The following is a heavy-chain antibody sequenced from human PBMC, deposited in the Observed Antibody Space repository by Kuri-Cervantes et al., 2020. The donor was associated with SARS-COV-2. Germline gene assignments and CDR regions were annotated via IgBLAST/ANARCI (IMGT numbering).Heavy chain of an antibody. CDR2: INHSGST. V-gene: IGHV4-34*01. CDR3: ARISAVPAAKRTYYFDY. Sequence: GSLRLSCAVYGGSFSGYYWSWIRQPPGKGLEWIGEINHSGSTNYNPSLKSRVTISVDTSKNQFSLKLSSVTAAGTAVYYCARISAVPAAKRTYYFDYWGQGTLVTVSS. J-gene: IGHJ4*02. D-gene: IGHD2-2*01. CDR1: GGSFSGYY.